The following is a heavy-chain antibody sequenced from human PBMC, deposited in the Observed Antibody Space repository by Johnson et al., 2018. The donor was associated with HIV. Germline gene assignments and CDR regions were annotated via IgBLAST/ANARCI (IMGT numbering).Heavy chain of an antibody. CDR2: ISYDGSNK. V-gene: IGHV3-30*03. J-gene: IGHJ3*02. CDR3: ARSYSTSWNASDI. CDR1: GFTFSNAW. Sequence: QVQLVESGGGLVQPGGSLRLSCAASGFTFSNAWMSWVRQAPGKGLEWVAVISYDGSNKDYADSVKGRFTISRDNSKNTLYLQMNSLRAEDTAVYYCARSYSTSWNASDIWGQGTMVTVSS. D-gene: IGHD4-11*01.